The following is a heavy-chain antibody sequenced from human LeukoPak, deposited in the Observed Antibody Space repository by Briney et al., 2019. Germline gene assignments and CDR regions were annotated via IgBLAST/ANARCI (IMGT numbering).Heavy chain of an antibody. D-gene: IGHD3-22*01. CDR1: GYTFTSYY. CDR3: ARAFYDSSGYYSPLDY. V-gene: IGHV1-46*01. CDR2: INPSGGST. Sequence: GASVKVSCKASGYTFTSYYMHWVRQAPGQGLEWMGIINPSGGSTSYAQKFQGRVTMTRDTSTSTVYMELSSLRSEDTAVYYCARAFYDSSGYYSPLDYWGQGTLVTVSS. J-gene: IGHJ4*02.